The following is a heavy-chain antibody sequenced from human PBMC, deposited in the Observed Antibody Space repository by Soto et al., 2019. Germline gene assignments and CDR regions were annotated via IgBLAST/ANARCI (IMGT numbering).Heavy chain of an antibody. CDR2: IYYSGST. J-gene: IGHJ4*02. CDR3: ASSGKDTAIVRGGHY. V-gene: IGHV4-30-4*01. D-gene: IGHD5-18*01. Sequence: SETLSLTCTVSGGSISSGDYYCSWIRQPPGKGLEWIGYIYYSGSTYYNPSLKSRVTISVDTSKNQFSLKLSSVTAADTAVYYCASSGKDTAIVRGGHYCGPGTLVTVSS. CDR1: GGSISSGDYY.